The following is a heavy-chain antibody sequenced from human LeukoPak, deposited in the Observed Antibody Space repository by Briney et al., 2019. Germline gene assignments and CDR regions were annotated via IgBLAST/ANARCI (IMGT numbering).Heavy chain of an antibody. CDR2: ISGSGGST. CDR3: AKDPLIGWNDVGY. CDR1: GFTVSSNS. V-gene: IGHV3-23*01. D-gene: IGHD1-1*01. Sequence: GGSLRLSCTVSGFTVSSNSMSWVRQAPGKGLEWVSAISGSGGSTYYADSVKGRFTISRDNSKNTLYLQMNSLRAEDTAVYYCAKDPLIGWNDVGYWGQGTLVTVSS. J-gene: IGHJ4*02.